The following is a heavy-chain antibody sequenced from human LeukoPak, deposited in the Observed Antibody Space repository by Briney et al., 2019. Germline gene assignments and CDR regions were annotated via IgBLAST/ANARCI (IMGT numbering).Heavy chain of an antibody. J-gene: IGHJ4*02. CDR3: ARDRGPNTFDY. Sequence: GGSLRLSCAASGFTFNTYWMSWVRQAPGKGLEWVANIKHDGSAKYYVDSVEGRFTFSRDNTQNSLYLQMDSLRVEDTAVYYCARDRGPNTFDYWGQGTLVTVSS. CDR2: IKHDGSAK. V-gene: IGHV3-7*04. CDR1: GFTFNTYW.